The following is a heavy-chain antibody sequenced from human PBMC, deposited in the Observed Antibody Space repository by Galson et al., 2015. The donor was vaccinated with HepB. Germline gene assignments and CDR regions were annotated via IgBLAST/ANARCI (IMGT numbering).Heavy chain of an antibody. D-gene: IGHD1-26*01. J-gene: IGHJ4*02. Sequence: SEPLSLTCSVSGDSVSSGSYYWSWIRQPPGKGLEWIGYIHNSGSTNSNPSLKSRVTISIDTSKNQFSLKLSSVTAADTAVYYCGSGLGASVNYWGQGTLVTVSS. CDR2: IHNSGST. CDR3: GSGLGASVNY. V-gene: IGHV4-61*01. CDR1: GDSVSSGSYY.